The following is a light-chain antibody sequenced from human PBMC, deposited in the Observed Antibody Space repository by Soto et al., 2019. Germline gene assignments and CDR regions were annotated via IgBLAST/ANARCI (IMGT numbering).Light chain of an antibody. Sequence: EIVLTQSPGTLSLSPGERATLSCTSSQSVISTYLAWYQQKTGQAPRLIIYGASSRATGIPDRFSGSRSGTDFTLTISRLEPEDVAVYYCQQYGSSPITFGQGTRLEI. CDR2: GAS. CDR1: QSVISTY. J-gene: IGKJ5*01. V-gene: IGKV3-20*01. CDR3: QQYGSSPIT.